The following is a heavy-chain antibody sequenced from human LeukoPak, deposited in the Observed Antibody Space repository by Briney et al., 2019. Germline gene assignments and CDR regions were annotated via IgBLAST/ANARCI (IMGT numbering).Heavy chain of an antibody. J-gene: IGHJ6*02. Sequence: ASVKVSCKASGYTFTSYDINWVRQATGQGLEWMGWTNPNSGNTGYAQKFQGRVTMTRNTSISTAYMELSSLRSEDTAVYYCAKNYDFWSGYYYSMDVWGQGTTVTVSS. CDR2: TNPNSGNT. CDR3: AKNYDFWSGYYYSMDV. CDR1: GYTFTSYD. D-gene: IGHD3-3*01. V-gene: IGHV1-8*01.